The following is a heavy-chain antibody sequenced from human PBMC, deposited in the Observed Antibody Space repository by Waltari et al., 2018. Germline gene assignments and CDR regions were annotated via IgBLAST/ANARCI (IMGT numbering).Heavy chain of an antibody. Sequence: EVQLVESGGGLVPPGGSLKLSCAASGFTFSGSAMHWVRQASGKGLGWVGGIRSKDNSNAKAYAASVKGRFTSSRDDSKNTAYLQMNSLKTEDTAVYYCTRQVIVGATTSLNWGQGTLVTVSS. D-gene: IGHD1-26*01. CDR2: IRSKDNSNAK. CDR1: GFTFSGSA. V-gene: IGHV3-73*01. CDR3: TRQVIVGATTSLN. J-gene: IGHJ4*02.